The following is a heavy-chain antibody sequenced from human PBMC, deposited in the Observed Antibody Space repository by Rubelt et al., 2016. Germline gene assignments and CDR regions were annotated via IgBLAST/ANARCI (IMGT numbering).Heavy chain of an antibody. D-gene: IGHD5-18*01. V-gene: IGHV1-3*01. J-gene: IGHJ5*02. CDR3: ARVGTAMVTT. Sequence: QVQLVQSGAEVKKPGASVKVSCKASGYTFTSYAMHWVRQAPGQRLEWMGWINAGNGNTKCSQKFQGRFTITRDTSASTAYMELSSLRSEDTAVYYCARVGTAMVTTWGQGTLVTVSS. CDR1: GYTFTSYA. CDR2: INAGNGNT.